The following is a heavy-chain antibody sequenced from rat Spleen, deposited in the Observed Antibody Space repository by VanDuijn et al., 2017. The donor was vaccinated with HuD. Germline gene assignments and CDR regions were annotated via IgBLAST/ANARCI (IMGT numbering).Heavy chain of an antibody. V-gene: IGHV5-29*01. J-gene: IGHJ2*01. CDR1: GFTFSNYG. Sequence: EVQLVESGGGLVQPGRSLKLSCAASGFTFSNYGMAWVRQAPTKGLEWVASISYDGGSTYYPDSVKSRFTISRDNAENIVYLQMNSLKCEDTATYYCARHPSTEGDYWGQGVMVTVSS. D-gene: IGHD1-11*01. CDR3: ARHPSTEGDY. CDR2: ISYDGGST.